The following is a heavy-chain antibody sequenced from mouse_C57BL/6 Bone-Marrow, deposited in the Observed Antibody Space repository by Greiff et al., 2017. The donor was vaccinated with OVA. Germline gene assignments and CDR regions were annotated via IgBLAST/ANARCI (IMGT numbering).Heavy chain of an antibody. CDR2: INPSSGYT. Sequence: VQLQQSGAELAKPGASVKLSCKASGYTFTSYWMHWVKQRPGQGLEWIGYINPSSGYTKYNQKFKDKATLTADKYSSTAYMQLSSLTYEDSAVYYCAREGYFYWYFDVWGTGTTVTVSS. V-gene: IGHV1-7*01. CDR1: GYTFTSYW. D-gene: IGHD3-1*01. CDR3: AREGYFYWYFDV. J-gene: IGHJ1*03.